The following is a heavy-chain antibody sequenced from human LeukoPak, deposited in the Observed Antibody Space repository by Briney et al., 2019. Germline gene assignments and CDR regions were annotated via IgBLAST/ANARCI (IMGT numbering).Heavy chain of an antibody. CDR3: ARSTRDGYNHYHYYYMDV. CDR2: IYSGGHT. J-gene: IGHJ6*03. V-gene: IGHV3-53*01. D-gene: IGHD5-24*01. Sequence: GGSLRLSCAASGFIVINNYMIWVRQAPGKELEWVSVIYSGGHTYYTDSVKGRFTISRDDSNNTLYLYMNSLRPGDTAVYYCARSTRDGYNHYHYYYMDVWGKGTTVTVSS. CDR1: GFIVINNY.